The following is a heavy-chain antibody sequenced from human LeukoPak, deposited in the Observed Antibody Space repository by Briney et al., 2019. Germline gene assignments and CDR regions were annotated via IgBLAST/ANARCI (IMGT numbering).Heavy chain of an antibody. CDR3: ARDYYDSSASINWFDL. Sequence: PSETLSLTCTVSGGSITSGIYYWGWIRQPARKGLEWIGRLYTDGSTRYNPALKSRVTISVDKSKNQFSLKLSSVTAADTAVYYCARDYYDSSASINWFDLWGQGTLVTVSS. CDR1: GGSITSGIYY. V-gene: IGHV4-61*02. J-gene: IGHJ5*02. CDR2: LYTDGST. D-gene: IGHD3-22*01.